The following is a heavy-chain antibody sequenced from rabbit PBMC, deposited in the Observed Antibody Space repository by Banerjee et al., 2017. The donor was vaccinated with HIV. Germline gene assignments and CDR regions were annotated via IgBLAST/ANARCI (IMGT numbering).Heavy chain of an antibody. D-gene: IGHD7-1*01. CDR1: GFDFSSNA. CDR2: IYAGSSGSA. Sequence: LEESGGGLVKPEGSLTLTCKASGFDFSSNAICWVRQAPGKGLEWIGTIYAGSSGSAYYASWVKGRFTISRTSTTVTLQMTSLTAADTATYFCARAGYADYGDGTGFNLWGQGTLVTVS. CDR3: ARAGYADYGDGTGFNL. J-gene: IGHJ4*01. V-gene: IGHV1S45*01.